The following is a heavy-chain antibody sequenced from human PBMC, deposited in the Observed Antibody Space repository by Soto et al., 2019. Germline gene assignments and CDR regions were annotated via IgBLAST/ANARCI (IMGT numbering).Heavy chain of an antibody. V-gene: IGHV2-70*02. CDR2: IDWDDDK. CDR1: GFSLTTSGLS. CDR3: ARTEENFGRLTPSYYYGMDV. D-gene: IGHD7-27*01. J-gene: IGHJ6*02. Sequence: SGPTLVNPTQTLTLTCSFSGFSLTTSGLSVSWVRQPPGKALEWLALIDWDDDKYYSTSLKTRLTISRDTFKNHVVLIMANMDPADTAVYYCARTEENFGRLTPSYYYGMDVWGQGTTVTVSS.